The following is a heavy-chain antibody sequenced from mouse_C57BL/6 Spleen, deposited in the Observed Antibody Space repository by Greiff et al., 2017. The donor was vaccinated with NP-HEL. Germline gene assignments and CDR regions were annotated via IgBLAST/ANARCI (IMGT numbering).Heavy chain of an antibody. CDR1: GYTFTDYN. CDR3: ARQGYSNYDY. J-gene: IGHJ2*01. CDR2: INPNNGGT. V-gene: IGHV1-18*01. Sequence: VQLQQSGPELVKPGASVKIPCKASGYTFTDYNMDWVKQSHGKSLEWIGDINPNNGGTFYNQKFKGKATLTVDKSSSTAYMELRSLTSEDTADYCCARQGYSNYDYWGQGTTLTVSS. D-gene: IGHD2-5*01.